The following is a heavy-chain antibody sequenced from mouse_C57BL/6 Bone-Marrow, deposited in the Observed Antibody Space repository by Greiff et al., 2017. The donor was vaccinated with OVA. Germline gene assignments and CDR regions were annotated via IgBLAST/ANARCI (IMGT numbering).Heavy chain of an antibody. J-gene: IGHJ1*03. Sequence: VQLQQPGAALVKPGASVKLSCTASGYTFTSYWMQWVKQRPGQGLEWIGEIDPSDSYTNYNQKFKGKATLTVDTSSSTAYMQLSSLTSEDSAVYYCADYGSGYFDVWGTGTTVTVSS. CDR2: IDPSDSYT. CDR1: GYTFTSYW. CDR3: ADYGSGYFDV. D-gene: IGHD1-1*01. V-gene: IGHV1-50*01.